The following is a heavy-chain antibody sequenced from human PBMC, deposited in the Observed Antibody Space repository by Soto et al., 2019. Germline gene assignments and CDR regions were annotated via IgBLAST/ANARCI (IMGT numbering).Heavy chain of an antibody. D-gene: IGHD5-12*01. CDR2: TYYKSKWFN. J-gene: IGHJ6*03. V-gene: IGHV6-1*01. CDR3: ARGSWDDVSGHYYMEV. Sequence: PSQTLSLTCAISGDSVSSNSAGWNWVRQTPSRGLEWLGRTYYKSKWFNNYAVSVKSRITINPDTSQNQFSLQLDSVTPEDTAVYYCARGSWDDVSGHYYMEVWGKGTTVTV. CDR1: GDSVSSNSAG.